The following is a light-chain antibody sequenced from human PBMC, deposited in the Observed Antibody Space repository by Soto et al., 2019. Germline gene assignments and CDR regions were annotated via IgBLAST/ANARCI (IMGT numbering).Light chain of an antibody. CDR1: SSDLGSYNL. CDR2: EGS. CDR3: CSYAGSSIPYV. J-gene: IGLJ1*01. V-gene: IGLV2-23*01. Sequence: QSALTQPASVSGSPGQSITISCTGTSSDLGSYNLVSWYQQHPGKAPKLIIYEGSKRPSGLSNRFSGSKSGNTASLTISGLQAEDEADYYCCSYAGSSIPYVFGTGTKLTVL.